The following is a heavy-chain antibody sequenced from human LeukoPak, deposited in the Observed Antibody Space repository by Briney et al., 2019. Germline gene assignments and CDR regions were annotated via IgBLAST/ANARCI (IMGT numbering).Heavy chain of an antibody. D-gene: IGHD5-12*01. J-gene: IGHJ4*02. V-gene: IGHV4-34*01. CDR2: INHSGST. CDR1: GGSFSSYY. Sequence: PSETLSLTCAVYGGSFSSYYWSWIRQPPGKGLEWIGEINHSGSTNYNPSLKSRVTISVDTSKNQFSLKLSSVTAADTAVYYCARRNTDNPAIRVPYYFDYWGQGTLVTVSS. CDR3: ARRNTDNPAIRVPYYFDY.